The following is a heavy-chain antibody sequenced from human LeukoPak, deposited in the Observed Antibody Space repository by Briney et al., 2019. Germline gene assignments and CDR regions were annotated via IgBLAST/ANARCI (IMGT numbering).Heavy chain of an antibody. D-gene: IGHD2-15*01. J-gene: IGHJ4*02. Sequence: GGSLRLSCAASGFTFSDYYMRWIRQAPGKGLEGVSYITSSGSTIYYADSVRGRFTISRDNAKNSLYLQMNSLRAEDTAVYYCARRYCSGGSCYSVDFDYWGQGTLVTVSS. CDR1: GFTFSDYY. CDR3: ARRYCSGGSCYSVDFDY. V-gene: IGHV3-11*04. CDR2: ITSSGSTI.